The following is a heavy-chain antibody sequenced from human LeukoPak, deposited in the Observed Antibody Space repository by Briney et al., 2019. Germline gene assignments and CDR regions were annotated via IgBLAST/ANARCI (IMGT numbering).Heavy chain of an antibody. Sequence: SQTLSLTCTVSGESISFYYWSWIRQSAEKGLEWIRRVPPSGNAHTNPSLESRVAMSIAESRKQFSLRLTFVTAADTAVYSFARDARSSTVWWFDVWGRGTLVTVSS. CDR3: ARDARSSTVWWFDV. CDR1: GESISFYY. CDR2: VPPSGNA. V-gene: IGHV4-4*07. D-gene: IGHD3-10*01. J-gene: IGHJ2*01.